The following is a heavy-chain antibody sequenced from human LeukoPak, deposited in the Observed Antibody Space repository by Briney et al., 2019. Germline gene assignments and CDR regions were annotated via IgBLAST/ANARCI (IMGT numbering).Heavy chain of an antibody. CDR3: ARVAAATYCSSTSCYDAFDI. V-gene: IGHV4-61*02. CDR2: IYTSGST. Sequence: SETLSLTCTVSGDSISSGSYYWSWIRQPAGKGLEWIGRIYTSGSTNYNPSLKSRVTISVDTSKNQFSLKLSSVTAADTAVYYCARVAAATYCSSTSCYDAFDIWGQGTMVTVSS. D-gene: IGHD2-2*01. CDR1: GDSISSGSYY. J-gene: IGHJ3*02.